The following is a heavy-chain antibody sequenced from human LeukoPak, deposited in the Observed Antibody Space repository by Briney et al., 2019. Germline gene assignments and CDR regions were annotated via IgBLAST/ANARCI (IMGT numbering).Heavy chain of an antibody. J-gene: IGHJ4*02. V-gene: IGHV3-30-3*02. CDR1: GFTFSSYA. Sequence: GGSLRLSCAASGFTFSSYAMHWVRQAPGKGLEWVAVISYDGSNKYYADSVKGRFTISRDNSKNTLYLQMNSLRAEDTAVYYCAKHVVAGIFLVYYFDYWGQGTLVTVSS. CDR2: ISYDGSNK. CDR3: AKHVVAGIFLVYYFDY. D-gene: IGHD6-19*01.